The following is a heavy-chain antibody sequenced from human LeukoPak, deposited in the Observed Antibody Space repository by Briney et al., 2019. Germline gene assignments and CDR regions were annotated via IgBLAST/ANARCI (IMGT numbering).Heavy chain of an antibody. Sequence: PGGSLRLSCAASGFSVSRSFMSWVRLAPGKGLEWVSLIYSGGDTYYADSLKDRFTISRDSSKNTLYLQINTLRVEDTAVYYCARRGNPGTYFDYWGLGTLVAVSS. V-gene: IGHV3-66*04. CDR2: IYSGGDT. CDR1: GFSVSRSF. J-gene: IGHJ4*02. CDR3: ARRGNPGTYFDY. D-gene: IGHD6-13*01.